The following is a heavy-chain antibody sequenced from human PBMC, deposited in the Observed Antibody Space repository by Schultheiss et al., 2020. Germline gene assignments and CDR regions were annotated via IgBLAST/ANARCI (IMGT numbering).Heavy chain of an antibody. CDR2: IYTSGST. CDR3: ARETYSSGIDY. D-gene: IGHD6-19*01. J-gene: IGHJ4*02. V-gene: IGHV4-61*10. Sequence: SETLSLTCTVSGGSVSSGSYYWSWIRQPAGKGLEWIGRIYTSGSTNYNPSLKSRVTMSVDTSKNQFSLKLSSVTAADTAVYYCARETYSSGIDYWGQGTLVTVSS. CDR1: GGSVSSGSYY.